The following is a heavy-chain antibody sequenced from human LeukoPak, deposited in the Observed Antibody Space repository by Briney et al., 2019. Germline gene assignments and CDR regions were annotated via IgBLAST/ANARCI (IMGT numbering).Heavy chain of an antibody. Sequence: ASVEVSCKASGYTFTSFYMHWVRQAPGQGLEWMGIINPSGGSTSYAQKFQGRVTMTRDTSTSTVYMELSSLRSEDTAVYYCARGDDSSGYYWYYFDYWGQGTLVTVSS. J-gene: IGHJ4*02. CDR1: GYTFTSFY. CDR3: ARGDDSSGYYWYYFDY. V-gene: IGHV1-46*01. D-gene: IGHD3-22*01. CDR2: INPSGGST.